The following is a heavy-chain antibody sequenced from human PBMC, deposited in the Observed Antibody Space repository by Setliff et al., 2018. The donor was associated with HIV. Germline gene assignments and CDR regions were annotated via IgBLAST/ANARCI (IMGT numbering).Heavy chain of an antibody. CDR1: GGSISSDY. CDR2: VYISGST. CDR3: ARGDHYYYYYIDV. V-gene: IGHV4-4*07. J-gene: IGHJ6*03. Sequence: SETLSLTCTVSGGSISSDYWSWIRQPAGKGLEWIGRVYISGSTNYSPSLRSRVTMSVDTSKNQSSLKLSSVTAADTAVYYCARGDHYYYYYIDVWGKGTTVTVS.